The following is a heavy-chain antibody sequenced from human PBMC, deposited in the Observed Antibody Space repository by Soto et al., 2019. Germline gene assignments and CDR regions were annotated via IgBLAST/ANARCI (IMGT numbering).Heavy chain of an antibody. CDR2: IKSKTDGGTT. J-gene: IGHJ3*02. Sequence: GGSLRLSCAASGFTLSNAWMSWVRQAPGKGLEWVGRIKSKTDGGTTDYAAPVKGRFTISRDDSKNTLYLQMNSLKTEDTAVYYCTTDRPLYGDYRLGAFDIWGQGTMVTVSS. D-gene: IGHD4-17*01. CDR3: TTDRPLYGDYRLGAFDI. CDR1: GFTLSNAW. V-gene: IGHV3-15*01.